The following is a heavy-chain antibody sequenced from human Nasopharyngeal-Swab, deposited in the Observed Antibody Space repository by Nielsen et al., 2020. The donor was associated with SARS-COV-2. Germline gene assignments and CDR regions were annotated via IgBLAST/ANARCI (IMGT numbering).Heavy chain of an antibody. D-gene: IGHD4-17*01. CDR3: ASEGTVTSYYYYGMDV. Sequence: VRQAPGKGLEWVAVISYDGSNKYYADSVKGRFTTSRDNAKNSLYLQMNSLRAEDTAVYYCASEGTVTSYYYYGMDVWGQGTTVTVSS. V-gene: IGHV3-33*05. J-gene: IGHJ6*02. CDR2: ISYDGSNK.